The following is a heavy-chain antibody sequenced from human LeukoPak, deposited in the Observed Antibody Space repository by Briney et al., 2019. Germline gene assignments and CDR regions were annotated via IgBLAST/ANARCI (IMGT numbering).Heavy chain of an antibody. CDR3: ATTRDYYDSSGYSY. CDR1: GYTLTELS. CDR2: FDPEDGET. Sequence: ASVKVSCKFSGYTLTELSMHWVRQAPGKGPEWMGGFDPEDGETIYAQKFQGRVTMTEDTSTDTAYMELSSLRSEDTAVYYCATTRDYYDSSGYSYWGQGTLVTVSS. D-gene: IGHD3-22*01. J-gene: IGHJ4*02. V-gene: IGHV1-24*01.